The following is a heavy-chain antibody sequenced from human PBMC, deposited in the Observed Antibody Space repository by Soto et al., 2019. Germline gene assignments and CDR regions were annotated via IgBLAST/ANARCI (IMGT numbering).Heavy chain of an antibody. CDR2: ISSSSNTV. Sequence: EVQLVESGGNLVQPGGSLRLSCAASGFTFSSYSMNWVRQAPGRGLEWVSYISSSSNTVYYADSVKGRFTISRDNDKNSLYLQMNRLRAEDTAVYYCTRPLGGYCSSTRCLGFDYWGQGTLVTVSS. D-gene: IGHD2-2*01. V-gene: IGHV3-48*01. J-gene: IGHJ4*02. CDR1: GFTFSSYS. CDR3: TRPLGGYCSSTRCLGFDY.